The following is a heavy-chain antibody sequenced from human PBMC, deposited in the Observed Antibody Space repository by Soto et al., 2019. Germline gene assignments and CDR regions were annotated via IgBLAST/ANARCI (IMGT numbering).Heavy chain of an antibody. CDR2: IKQDGSEK. CDR3: GSDSSGDFYPDAFDI. V-gene: IGHV3-7*01. J-gene: IGHJ3*02. Sequence: SLRLSCAASGFTFSSYWMSWVRQAPGKGLEWVANIKQDGSEKYYVDSVKGRFTISRDNAKNSLYLQMNSLRDEDTAVYYCGSDSSGDFYPDAFDIWGQGTMVTVSS. CDR1: GFTFSSYW. D-gene: IGHD3-22*01.